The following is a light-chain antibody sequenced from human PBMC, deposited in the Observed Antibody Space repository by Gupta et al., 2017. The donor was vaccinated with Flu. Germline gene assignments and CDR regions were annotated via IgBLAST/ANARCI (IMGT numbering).Light chain of an antibody. J-gene: IGLJ3*02. V-gene: IGLV1-40*01. Sequence: QSVLTQPLSVSGAPGQWVTISCAGSSSNIGEGNDVYWYQQPPRRAHKLLIFGNTNRAAGVPARFSASKSATAASLAITGLQQEEGADYYSQTDDISRSGVFGGGTKLTVL. CDR3: QTDDISRSGV. CDR2: GNT. CDR1: SSNIGEGND.